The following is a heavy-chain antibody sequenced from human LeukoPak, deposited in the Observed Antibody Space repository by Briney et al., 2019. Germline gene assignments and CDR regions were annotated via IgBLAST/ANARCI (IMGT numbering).Heavy chain of an antibody. V-gene: IGHV4-34*01. Sequence: SGTLSLTCAVYGGSFSGYYWSWIRQPPGKGLEWIGEINHSGSTNYNPPLKSRVTISVDTSKNQFSLKLSSVTAADTAVYYCARAQGIIVANVVVVAATGFDYWGQGTLVTVSS. D-gene: IGHD2-15*01. CDR1: GGSFSGYY. CDR3: ARAQGIIVANVVVVAATGFDY. J-gene: IGHJ4*02. CDR2: INHSGST.